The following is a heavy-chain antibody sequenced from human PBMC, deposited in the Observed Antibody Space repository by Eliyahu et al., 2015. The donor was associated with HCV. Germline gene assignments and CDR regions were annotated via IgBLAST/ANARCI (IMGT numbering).Heavy chain of an antibody. CDR1: GFXFSSYS. CDR2: ISSSSSTI. D-gene: IGHD6-19*01. J-gene: IGHJ6*02. Sequence: EVQLVESGGGLVQPGGSLRLSCAASGFXFSSYSMNWVRQAPGKGLEWVSYISSSSSTIYYAXSVKGRFTISRDNAKNSLYLQMNSLRDEDTAVYYCARGEDSSGWTYYYYYGMDVWGQGTTVTVSS. CDR3: ARGEDSSGWTYYYYYGMDV. V-gene: IGHV3-48*02.